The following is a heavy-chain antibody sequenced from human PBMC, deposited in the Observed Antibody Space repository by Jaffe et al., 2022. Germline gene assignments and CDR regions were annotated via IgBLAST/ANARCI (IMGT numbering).Heavy chain of an antibody. CDR3: AKDDSSGYYGDHFDY. CDR2: INPSGGST. J-gene: IGHJ4*02. V-gene: IGHV1-46*01. Sequence: QVQLVQSGAEVKKPGASVKVSCKASGYTFTSYYMHWVRQAPGQGLEWMGIINPSGGSTSYAQKFQGRVTMTRDTSTSTVYMELSSLRSEDTAVYYCAKDDSSGYYGDHFDYWGQGTLVTVSS. CDR1: GYTFTSYY. D-gene: IGHD3-22*01.